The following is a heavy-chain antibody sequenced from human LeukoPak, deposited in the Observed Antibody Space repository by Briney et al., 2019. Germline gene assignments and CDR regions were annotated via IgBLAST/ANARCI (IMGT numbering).Heavy chain of an antibody. V-gene: IGHV3-30*02. Sequence: GGSLRLSCVASGFTFSTYGVHWVRQAPGKGLEWVAFIRYDGGSKYYADSVKGRFTISRVNSKNTLYLQMNSLRAEDTAVYYCAKDGISGWTYYYYMDVWGKGTPVTISS. CDR3: AKDGISGWTYYYYMDV. J-gene: IGHJ6*03. D-gene: IGHD3-10*01. CDR2: IRYDGGSK. CDR1: GFTFSTYG.